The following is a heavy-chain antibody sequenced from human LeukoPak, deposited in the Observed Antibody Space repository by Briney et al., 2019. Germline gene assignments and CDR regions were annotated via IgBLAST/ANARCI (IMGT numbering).Heavy chain of an antibody. Sequence: PSETLSLTCTVSGGSISSYYWSWIRQHPGKGLEWIGYIYYSGSTYYNPSLKSRVTISVDTTKNQFSLKLSSVTAADTAVYYCARVASGVGYNWFDPWGQGTLVTVSS. V-gene: IGHV4-59*06. D-gene: IGHD2-15*01. CDR2: IYYSGST. CDR3: ARVASGVGYNWFDP. J-gene: IGHJ5*02. CDR1: GGSISSYY.